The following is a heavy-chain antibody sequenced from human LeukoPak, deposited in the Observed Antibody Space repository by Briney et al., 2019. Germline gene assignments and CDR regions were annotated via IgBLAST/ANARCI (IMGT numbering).Heavy chain of an antibody. J-gene: IGHJ6*02. CDR3: SRASPGAIYYYGMDV. CDR2: TFNSGST. Sequence: PSETLSLTCTVSGASISKSYWNWIRQPPGKELEWIGCTFNSGSTSYNPSLGSRVTISEDTSRNQFSLRLTSVTAADTATYYCSRASPGAIYYYGMDVWGHGTTVTVSS. CDR1: GASISKSY. V-gene: IGHV4-59*01. D-gene: IGHD2/OR15-2a*01.